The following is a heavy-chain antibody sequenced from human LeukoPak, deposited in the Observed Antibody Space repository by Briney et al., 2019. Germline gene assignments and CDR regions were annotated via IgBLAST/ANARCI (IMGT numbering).Heavy chain of an antibody. CDR2: INPNSGGT. Sequence: ASVKVSCKASGYTFTGYYMHWVRQAPGQGLEWMGWINPNSGGTNYAQKFQGRVTMTRDTSISTAYMELSRLRSDDTAVYYCARASTSRISDWFDPWGQGTLVTVSS. CDR3: ARASTSRISDWFDP. D-gene: IGHD5/OR15-5a*01. CDR1: GYTFTGYY. J-gene: IGHJ5*02. V-gene: IGHV1-2*02.